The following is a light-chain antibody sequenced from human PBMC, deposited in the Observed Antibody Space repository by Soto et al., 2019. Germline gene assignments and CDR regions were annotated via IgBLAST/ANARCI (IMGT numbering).Light chain of an antibody. CDR3: QQSYSTPIN. J-gene: IGKJ5*01. Sequence: DIQMTQSPSSLSASVVDRVTITCRASQSISSYLNWYQQKPGKAPKLLIYAASSLQSGVPARFSGSGSGTDFTLTISSLQPEDFVTYYCQQSYSTPINFGQGTRLEIK. CDR1: QSISSY. V-gene: IGKV1-39*01. CDR2: AAS.